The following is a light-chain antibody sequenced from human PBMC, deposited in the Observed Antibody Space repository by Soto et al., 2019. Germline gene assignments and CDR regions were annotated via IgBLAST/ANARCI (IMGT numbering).Light chain of an antibody. CDR1: QTVSRMY. CDR3: QQYGSSPRT. V-gene: IGKV3-20*01. J-gene: IGKJ1*01. Sequence: EIVLTQSPVTLSLSPGERATLSCRASQTVSRMYLSWFQQKPGQAPRLLIYDASSRATGISDRFTGSGSGTDFTLTITTLEPEDFAVYYCQQYGSSPRTFGLGTKVDIK. CDR2: DAS.